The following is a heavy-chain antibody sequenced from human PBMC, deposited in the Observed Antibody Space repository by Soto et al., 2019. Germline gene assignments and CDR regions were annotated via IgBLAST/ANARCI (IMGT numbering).Heavy chain of an antibody. J-gene: IGHJ4*02. CDR1: GFTFSSYD. CDR2: IGTAGDT. V-gene: IGHV3-13*04. CDR3: ARAIGPTLFDY. Sequence: VGSLRLSCSASGFTFSSYDMHWVRQGPGKGLEWVSAIGTAGDTNYAGSAKGRFTISRENAKNSLYLQMNSLRAGDTAIYFCARAIGPTLFDYWGQGTLVTVSS.